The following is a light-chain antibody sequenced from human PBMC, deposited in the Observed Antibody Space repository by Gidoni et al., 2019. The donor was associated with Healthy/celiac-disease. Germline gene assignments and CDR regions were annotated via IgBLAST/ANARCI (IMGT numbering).Light chain of an antibody. V-gene: IGKV3-20*01. CDR1: QSVSSSY. CDR2: GAS. Sequence: IVLTQSPGTLSLSPGERATLACSASQSVSSSYLAWSQQNPGQAPRLLIYGASSRATGIPDRFSGSGSGTDFTLTISRLEPEDFAVYYCQQYGSSPMYTFGQGTKLEIK. CDR3: QQYGSSPMYT. J-gene: IGKJ2*01.